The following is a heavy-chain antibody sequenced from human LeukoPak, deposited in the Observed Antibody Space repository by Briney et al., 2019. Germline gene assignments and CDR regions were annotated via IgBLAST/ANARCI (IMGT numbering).Heavy chain of an antibody. CDR3: ATRGGYNYVI. V-gene: IGHV1-8*01. Sequence: ASVKVSCKASGYTFTLYDINWVRQATGQGLEWMGWMNPNSVNSGSAQKFQGRVTMTRDTSIGTAYMELSSRTSEDTAMYYCATRGGYNYVIWGQGTLVTVSS. D-gene: IGHD5-18*01. CDR2: MNPNSVNS. J-gene: IGHJ1*01. CDR1: GYTFTLYD.